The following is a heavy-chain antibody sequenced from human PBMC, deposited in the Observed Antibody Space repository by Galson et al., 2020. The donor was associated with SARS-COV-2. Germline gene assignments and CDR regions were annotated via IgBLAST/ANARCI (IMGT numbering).Heavy chain of an antibody. Sequence: SVKVSCKASGFTVNRSVMQWVRQNRGQRREWIGWIAVGSDNTNYAQNLQNRVTITRDMSTSTVYMELSSLRSEDMAVYYCVYDSSAFYSGLGVASWGQGTLVTVSS. J-gene: IGHJ4*02. CDR1: GFTVNRSV. D-gene: IGHD3-22*01. CDR3: VYDSSAFYSGLGVAS. CDR2: IAVGSDNT. V-gene: IGHV1-58*02.